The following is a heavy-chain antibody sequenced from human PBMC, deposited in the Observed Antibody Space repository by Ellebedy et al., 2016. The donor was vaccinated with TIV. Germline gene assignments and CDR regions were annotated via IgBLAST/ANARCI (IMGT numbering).Heavy chain of an antibody. V-gene: IGHV3-11*01. D-gene: IGHD5-18*01. CDR2: ISSSGSTI. CDR3: ARWVQLWLNADY. CDR1: GFIFSDYY. J-gene: IGHJ4*02. Sequence: GESLKISXAASGFIFSDYYMSWFRQAPGKGLEWVSYISSSGSTIYYADSVKGRFTISRDNAKNSLYLQMNSLRAEDTAVYYCARWVQLWLNADYWGQGTLVTVSS.